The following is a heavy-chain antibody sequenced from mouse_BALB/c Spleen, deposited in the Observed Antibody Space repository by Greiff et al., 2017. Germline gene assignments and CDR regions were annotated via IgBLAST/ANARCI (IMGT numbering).Heavy chain of an antibody. J-gene: IGHJ4*01. CDR1: GFSLTSYD. D-gene: IGHD1-2*01. Sequence: QVQLQQSGPGLVAPSQSLSITCTVSGFSLTSYDISWIRQPPGKGLEWLGVIWTGGGTNYNSAVMSRLSISKDNSKSQVFLKMNSLQTDDTAIYYRVSGCTATTMDYWGQGTLVTVSS. V-gene: IGHV2-9-2*01. CDR2: IWTGGGT. CDR3: VSGCTATTMDY.